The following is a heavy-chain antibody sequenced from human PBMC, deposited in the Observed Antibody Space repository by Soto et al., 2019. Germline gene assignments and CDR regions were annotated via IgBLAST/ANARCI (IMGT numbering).Heavy chain of an antibody. V-gene: IGHV3-30*18. CDR2: ISTDGRGE. J-gene: IGHJ4*02. CDR1: GFTFANFC. CDR3: ANEENKNDHVDH. Sequence: QVQLVESGGGVVQPGGSLRLSCVGSGFTFANFCIQWVRQAPGKGLEWVASISTDGRGEAFADSVKGRFPISKDNSKNTVYLQMTGLRADATAVCSCANEENKNDHVDHWGQGTLVTVST.